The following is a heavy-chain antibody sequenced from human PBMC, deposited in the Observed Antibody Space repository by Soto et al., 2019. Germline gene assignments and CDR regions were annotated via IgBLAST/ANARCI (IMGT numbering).Heavy chain of an antibody. J-gene: IGHJ4*02. V-gene: IGHV3-21*01. D-gene: IGHD3-10*01. CDR2: ISSSSSYI. Sequence: PGGSLRLSCAASGFTFSSYSMNWVRQAPGKGLEWVSSISSSSSYIYYADSVKGRFTISRDNAKNSLYLQMNSLRAEDTAVYYCARDYRGYYGSGSYYLYPFDYWGQGTLVTVSS. CDR1: GFTFSSYS. CDR3: ARDYRGYYGSGSYYLYPFDY.